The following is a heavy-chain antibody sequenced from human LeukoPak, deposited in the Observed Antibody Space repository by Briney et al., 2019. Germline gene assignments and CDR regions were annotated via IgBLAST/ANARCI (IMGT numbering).Heavy chain of an antibody. CDR2: ISYDGSNK. V-gene: IGHV3-30-3*01. CDR1: GFTFSSYA. Sequence: QSGGSLRLSCAASGFTFSSYAMHWVRQAPGKGLEWVAVISYDGSNKYYADSVKGRFTISRDNSKNTLYLQMNSLRAEDTAVYYCARDRIPNWFDPWGQGTLVTVSS. J-gene: IGHJ5*02. CDR3: ARDRIPNWFDP.